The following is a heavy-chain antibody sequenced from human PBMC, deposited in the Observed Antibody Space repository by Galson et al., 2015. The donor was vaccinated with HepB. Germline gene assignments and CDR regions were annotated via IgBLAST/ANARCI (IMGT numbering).Heavy chain of an antibody. CDR3: ARGGYCSGGSCYFPNWFDP. Sequence: SVKVSCKASGYTFTSYDINWVRQATGQGLEWMGWMNPNIGNTGYAQKFQGRVTMTRNTSISTAYMELSSLRSEDTAVYYCARGGYCSGGSCYFPNWFDPWGQGTLVTVSS. CDR1: GYTFTSYD. CDR2: MNPNIGNT. V-gene: IGHV1-8*01. D-gene: IGHD2-15*01. J-gene: IGHJ5*02.